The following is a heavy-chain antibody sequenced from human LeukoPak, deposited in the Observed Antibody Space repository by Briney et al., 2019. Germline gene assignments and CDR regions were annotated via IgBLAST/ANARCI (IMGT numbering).Heavy chain of an antibody. V-gene: IGHV3-74*01. CDR1: GFTFSRYW. D-gene: IGHD6-13*01. Sequence: GGSLRLSCAASGFTFSRYWMHWVRQAPGKGLVWVSRINTDDSSTIYADSVKGRFTISRDNAKNTLYLQMNSLRAEVTAVYYCARGIYWGAAGPYFDYWGQGTLVTVSS. J-gene: IGHJ4*02. CDR3: ARGIYWGAAGPYFDY. CDR2: INTDDSST.